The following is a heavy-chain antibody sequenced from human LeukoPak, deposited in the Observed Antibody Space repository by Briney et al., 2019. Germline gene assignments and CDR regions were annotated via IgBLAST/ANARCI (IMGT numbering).Heavy chain of an antibody. Sequence: GSVKVSCKASGYTFTSYGISWVRQAPGQGLEWMGWISAYNGNTNYAQKLQGRVTMTTDTSTSTAYMELRSLRSDDTAVHYCARDQDYYGSGSYYNEPFDYWGQGTLVTVSS. D-gene: IGHD3-10*01. CDR3: ARDQDYYGSGSYYNEPFDY. CDR1: GYTFTSYG. J-gene: IGHJ4*02. V-gene: IGHV1-18*01. CDR2: ISAYNGNT.